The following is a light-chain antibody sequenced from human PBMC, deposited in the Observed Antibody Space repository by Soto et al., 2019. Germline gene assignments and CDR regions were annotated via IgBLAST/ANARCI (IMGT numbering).Light chain of an antibody. Sequence: EIVLTQSPGTLSLSPGEGATLSCRVSQSVSSNYLAWYHHKPGQAPRLLIYGASNRATGVPDRFSGSGSGTDFTLTISRLEAEDFAIYYCQQYGGSPVTFGGGTKVDI. V-gene: IGKV3-20*01. J-gene: IGKJ4*01. CDR3: QQYGGSPVT. CDR2: GAS. CDR1: QSVSSNY.